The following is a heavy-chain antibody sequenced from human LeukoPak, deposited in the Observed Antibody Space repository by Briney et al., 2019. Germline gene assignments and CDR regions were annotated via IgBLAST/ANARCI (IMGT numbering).Heavy chain of an antibody. Sequence: PGGSLRLSCAASGFTFSGYYMSWIRQAPGKGLEWVSYISSSGSTIYYADSVKGRFTISRDNAKNSLYLQMNSLRAEDTAVYYCARRGYDSSGYYYYYYYMDVWGKGTTVTVSS. J-gene: IGHJ6*03. CDR3: ARRGYDSSGYYYYYYYMDV. CDR1: GFTFSGYY. CDR2: ISSSGSTI. V-gene: IGHV3-11*04. D-gene: IGHD3-22*01.